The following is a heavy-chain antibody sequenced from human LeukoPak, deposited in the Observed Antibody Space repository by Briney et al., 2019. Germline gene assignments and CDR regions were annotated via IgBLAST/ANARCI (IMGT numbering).Heavy chain of an antibody. CDR1: GFTFSSYG. V-gene: IGHV3-30*18. CDR3: AKDRYSSSWYVVWGFDY. D-gene: IGHD6-13*01. J-gene: IGHJ4*02. CDR2: ISYDGSNK. Sequence: SGGSLRLACAASGFTFSSYGMHWVRQAPGKGLEWVAVISYDGSNKYYADSVKGRFTISRDNSKNTLYLQMNSLRAEDTAVYYCAKDRYSSSWYVVWGFDYWGQGTLVTVSS.